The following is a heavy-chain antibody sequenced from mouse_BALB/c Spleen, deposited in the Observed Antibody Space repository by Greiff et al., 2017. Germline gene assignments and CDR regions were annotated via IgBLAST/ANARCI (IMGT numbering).Heavy chain of an antibody. V-gene: IGHV5-6*01. CDR1: GFTFSSYG. CDR2: ISSGGSYT. J-gene: IGHJ4*01. D-gene: IGHD1-2*01. Sequence: EVKLVESGGDLVKPGGSLKLSCAASGFTFSSYGMSWVRQTPDKRLEWVATISSGGSYTYYPDTVTGRFTISRDNAKNTLYLEMSSLRSEDTAMYYCARDQYYESYYYAMDYWGQGTSVTVSS. CDR3: ARDQYYESYYYAMDY.